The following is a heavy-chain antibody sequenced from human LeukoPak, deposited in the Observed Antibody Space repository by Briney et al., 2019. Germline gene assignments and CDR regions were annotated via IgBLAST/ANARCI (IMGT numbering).Heavy chain of an antibody. V-gene: IGHV4-59*01. CDR3: AGSPSYGDYTYYMEV. J-gene: IGHJ6*03. CDR1: GGSISSYY. D-gene: IGHD4-17*01. CDR2: IYYSGST. Sequence: SETLSLTCTVSGGSISSYYWSWIRQPPGKGLEWIGYIYYSGSTNYNPSLKSRVTISVDTSKNQFSLKLSSVTAADTAVYYCAGSPSYGDYTYYMEVWGKGTTVTISS.